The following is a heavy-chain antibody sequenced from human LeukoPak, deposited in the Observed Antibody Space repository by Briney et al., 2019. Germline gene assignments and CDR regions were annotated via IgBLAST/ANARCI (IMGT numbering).Heavy chain of an antibody. CDR3: ARDRHSAGSDYMDV. D-gene: IGHD1-26*01. Sequence: SVTLSFTASGGAFTISVINWVRQAPGQGLEWMGGIMPIFGSAKYAQKFQGRVTITADESTNNAYMEMSSLRSEDTGVYYCARDRHSAGSDYMDVWGKGTTVTVSS. CDR2: IMPIFGSA. CDR1: GGAFTISV. V-gene: IGHV1-69*13. J-gene: IGHJ6*03.